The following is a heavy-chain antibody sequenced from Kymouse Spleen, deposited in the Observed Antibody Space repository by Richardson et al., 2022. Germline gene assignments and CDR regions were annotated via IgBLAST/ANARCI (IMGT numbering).Heavy chain of an antibody. J-gene: IGHJ4*02. Sequence: QVQLVESGGGVVQPGRSLRLSCAASGFTFSSYGMHWVRQAPGKGLEWVAVIWYDGSNKYYADSVKGRFTISRDNSKNTLYLQMNSLRAEDTAVYYCARYSGSYSHFDYWGQGTLVTVSS. CDR3: ARYSGSYSHFDY. V-gene: IGHV3-33*01. D-gene: IGHD1-26*01. CDR2: IWYDGSNK. CDR1: GFTFSSYG.